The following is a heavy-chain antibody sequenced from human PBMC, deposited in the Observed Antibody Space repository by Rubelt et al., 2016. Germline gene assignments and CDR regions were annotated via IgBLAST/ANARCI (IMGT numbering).Heavy chain of an antibody. CDR2: ISAYNGNT. J-gene: IGHJ4*02. CDR3: ARDPLPVRGVIMTPTH. Sequence: QVQLVQSGAEVKKPGASVKVSCKASGYTFTSYGISWVRQAPGQGLEWMGWISAYNGNTNYAQKLQGRSTLTTDTSTSTAYMELRSLRSDETAVYYCARDPLPVRGVIMTPTHWGQGTLVTVSS. V-gene: IGHV1-18*01. CDR1: GYTFTSYG. D-gene: IGHD3-10*01.